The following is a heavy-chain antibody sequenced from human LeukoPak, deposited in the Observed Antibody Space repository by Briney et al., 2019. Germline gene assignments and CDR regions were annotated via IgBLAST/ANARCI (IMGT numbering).Heavy chain of an antibody. CDR1: GGSFSGYY. D-gene: IGHD2-2*01. CDR3: ARRNIVVVPAADTFFDY. V-gene: IGHV4-34*01. J-gene: IGHJ4*02. CDR2: INHSGST. Sequence: PSETLSLTCAVYGGSFSGYYWTWIRQPPGKGLEWIGEINHSGSTNCNPSLQSRVTISVDTSKNQFSLKLSSVTAADTAVYYCARRNIVVVPAADTFFDYWGQGTLVTVSS.